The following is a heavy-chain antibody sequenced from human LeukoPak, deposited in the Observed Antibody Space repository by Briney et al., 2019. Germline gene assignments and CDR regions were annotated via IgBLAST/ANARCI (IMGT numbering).Heavy chain of an antibody. D-gene: IGHD4-17*01. J-gene: IGHJ4*02. CDR1: GGSISSYY. CDR2: IYYSGST. Sequence: SETLSLTCTVSGGSISSYYWSWIRQPPGKGLEWIGYIYYSGSTNYNPSLKSRVTISVDTSKNQFSLKLSSVTAADTAVYYCARAYGDYAGVRGQGTLVTVSS. CDR3: ARAYGDYAGV. V-gene: IGHV4-59*01.